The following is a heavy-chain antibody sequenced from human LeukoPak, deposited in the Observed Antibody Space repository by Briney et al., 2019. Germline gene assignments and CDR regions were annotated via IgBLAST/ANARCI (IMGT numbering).Heavy chain of an antibody. V-gene: IGHV4-4*07. J-gene: IGHJ5*02. D-gene: IGHD2-2*01. CDR2: IYTSGST. CDR3: ARGGGISPAAISSWFDP. CDR1: GGSISSYY. Sequence: SETLSLTCTVSGGSISSYYWSWIRQPAGKGLEWIGRIYTSGSTNYNPSLKSRVTMSVDTSKNQFSLKPSSVTAADTAVYYCARGGGISPAAISSWFDPWGQGTLVTVSS.